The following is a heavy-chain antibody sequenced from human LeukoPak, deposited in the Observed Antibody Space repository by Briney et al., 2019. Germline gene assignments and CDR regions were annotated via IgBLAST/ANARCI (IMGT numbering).Heavy chain of an antibody. D-gene: IGHD4-17*01. CDR2: IYTSGST. CDR3: ARGVRMTTVPNDAFDI. J-gene: IGHJ3*02. CDR1: GGSISSGSYY. V-gene: IGHV4-61*02. Sequence: PSETLSLTCTVSGGSISSGSYYWSWIRQPAGKGLEWIGRIYTSGSTNYNPSLKSRVTISVDTSKNQFSLKLSSVTAADTAVYYCARGVRMTTVPNDAFDIWGQGTMVTVSS.